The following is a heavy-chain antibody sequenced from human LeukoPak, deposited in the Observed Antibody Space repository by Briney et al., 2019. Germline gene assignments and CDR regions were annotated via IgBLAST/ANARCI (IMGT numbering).Heavy chain of an antibody. CDR1: GGSFSGYY. V-gene: IGHV4-34*01. CDR3: ARDRAPGWRWLQSTRTNDY. CDR2: INHSGST. Sequence: SETLSLTCAVYGGSFSGYYWSWIRQPPGKGLEWIGEINHSGSTNYNPSLKSRVTISVDTSKNQFSLKLSSVTAADTAVYYCARDRAPGWRWLQSTRTNDYWGQGTLVTVSS. J-gene: IGHJ4*02. D-gene: IGHD5-24*01.